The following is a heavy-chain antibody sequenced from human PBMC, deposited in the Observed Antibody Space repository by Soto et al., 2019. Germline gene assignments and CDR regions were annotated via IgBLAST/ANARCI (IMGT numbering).Heavy chain of an antibody. Sequence: EASVKVSCKASGGTFSSYAISWVRQAPGQGLEWMGGIIPIFGTANYAQKFQGRVTITADESTSTAYMELSSLRSEDTAVYYCASSVLSRGAPRGYFDYWGQGTLVTVSS. CDR1: GGTFSSYA. V-gene: IGHV1-69*13. J-gene: IGHJ4*02. CDR2: IIPIFGTA. CDR3: ASSVLSRGAPRGYFDY. D-gene: IGHD2-2*01.